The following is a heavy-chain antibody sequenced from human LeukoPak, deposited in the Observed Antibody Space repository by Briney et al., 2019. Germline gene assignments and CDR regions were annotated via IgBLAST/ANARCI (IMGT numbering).Heavy chain of an antibody. D-gene: IGHD3-10*01. Sequence: GGSLRLSCAASGFTFSSYWMHWVRQAPGKGLVWVSRINSDGSSTSYADSVKGRFTISRDNAKNTLYLQMNSLRAEDTAVYYCAREYNMVRGVIMTYYYYGMDVCGQGTTVTVSS. CDR3: AREYNMVRGVIMTYYYYGMDV. CDR1: GFTFSSYW. V-gene: IGHV3-74*01. J-gene: IGHJ6*02. CDR2: INSDGSST.